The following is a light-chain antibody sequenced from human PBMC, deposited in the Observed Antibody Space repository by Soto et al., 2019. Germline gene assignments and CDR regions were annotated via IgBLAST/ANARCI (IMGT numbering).Light chain of an antibody. V-gene: IGKV3-15*01. CDR2: GAS. J-gene: IGKJ1*01. CDR1: QSVSSN. Sequence: EIVMTQAPATLSVSAGERATLSCRASQSVSSNLAWYQQKPGQAPRLLIYGASTRATGIPARFSGSGSGTEFTLTISSLKSEDLAVYYCQQYHKWPETFGQGTKVDIK. CDR3: QQYHKWPET.